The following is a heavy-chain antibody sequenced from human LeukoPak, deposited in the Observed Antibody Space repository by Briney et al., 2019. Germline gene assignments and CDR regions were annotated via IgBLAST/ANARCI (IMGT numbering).Heavy chain of an antibody. CDR2: INHSGST. Sequence: SETLSLTCAVYGGSFSGYYWSWIRQPPGKGLEWIGEINHSGSTNYNPSLKSRVTISVDTSKNQFSLKLSSVTAADTAVYYCARVGIDGHWSGHKYYFDYWGQGTLVTVSS. CDR1: GGSFSGYY. J-gene: IGHJ4*02. CDR3: ARVGIDGHWSGHKYYFDY. D-gene: IGHD3-3*01. V-gene: IGHV4-34*01.